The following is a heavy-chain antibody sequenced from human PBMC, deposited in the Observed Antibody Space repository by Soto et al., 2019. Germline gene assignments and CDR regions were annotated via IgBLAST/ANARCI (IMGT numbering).Heavy chain of an antibody. J-gene: IGHJ5*02. CDR2: ISSGSSYT. CDR3: AAMVSNWFDP. Sequence: GGSLRLSCAASVLTFSTNAMNWVRQAPGKGLEWVSSISSGSSYTYYADSVKGRFTISRDNAKNSLYLQMNSLRVEDTAVYYCAAMVSNWFDPWGQGTLVTVSS. V-gene: IGHV3-21*01. D-gene: IGHD5-18*01. CDR1: VLTFSTNA.